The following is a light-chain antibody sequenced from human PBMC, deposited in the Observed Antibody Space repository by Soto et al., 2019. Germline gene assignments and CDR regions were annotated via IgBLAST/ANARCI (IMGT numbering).Light chain of an antibody. CDR1: SSDVGGYDY. J-gene: IGLJ3*02. Sequence: QSVLTQPPSASGSPGQSVTISCTGTSSDVGGYDYVSWYQQHPGKAPKLIIYELNKRHSGVPDRFSGSKSGNTASLTVSGLQAEDEADYYCSSYTNNNALVFGGGTQLTVL. V-gene: IGLV2-8*01. CDR3: SSYTNNNALV. CDR2: ELN.